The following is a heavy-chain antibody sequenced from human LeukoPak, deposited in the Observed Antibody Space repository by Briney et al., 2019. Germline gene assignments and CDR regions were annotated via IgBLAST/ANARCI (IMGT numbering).Heavy chain of an antibody. CDR3: ARALRFLEWLLFDY. Sequence: HPGGSLRLSCAASGFTFSSYWMSWVRQAPGKGLEWVANIKQDGSEKYYVDSVKGRFTISRDNAKNSLYLQMNSLRAEDTAVYYCARALRFLEWLLFDYWGQGTLVTVSS. D-gene: IGHD3-3*01. CDR1: GFTFSSYW. CDR2: IKQDGSEK. V-gene: IGHV3-7*01. J-gene: IGHJ4*02.